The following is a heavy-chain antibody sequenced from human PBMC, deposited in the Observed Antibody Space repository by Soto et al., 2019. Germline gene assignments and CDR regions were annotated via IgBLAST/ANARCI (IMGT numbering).Heavy chain of an antibody. D-gene: IGHD3-3*01. CDR3: ARGRDFRGMDV. J-gene: IGHJ6*02. V-gene: IGHV4-34*01. CDR1: GGSFSGYY. CDR2: INHSGST. Sequence: ASETLSLTCAVYGGSFSGYYWSWIRQPPGKGLEWIGEINHSGSTNYNPSLKSRVTISVDTSKNQFSLKLSSVTAADTAVYYCARGRDFRGMDVWGQGTTVTVSS.